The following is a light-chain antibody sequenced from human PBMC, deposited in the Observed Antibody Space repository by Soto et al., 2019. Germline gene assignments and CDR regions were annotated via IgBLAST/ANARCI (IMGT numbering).Light chain of an antibody. Sequence: DIQMTQSPSSLSASVGDRVTITCRASQGIRDLLGWYQQRPGKAPKRLIYAASNLEARVPSRFSGTGSGTTYTLTISNLQPEDFATYYCPQHYTYPFTFGPGPKVDI. CDR1: QGIRDL. V-gene: IGKV1-17*02. J-gene: IGKJ3*01. CDR2: AAS. CDR3: PQHYTYPFT.